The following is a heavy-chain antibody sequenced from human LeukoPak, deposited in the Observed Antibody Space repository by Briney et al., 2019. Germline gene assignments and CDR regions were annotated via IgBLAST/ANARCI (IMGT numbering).Heavy chain of an antibody. Sequence: GGSLRLSCAASGFTLSSDWMHWVRQAPGKGLVWVSRISRDGSGTNYADSVKGRFTVSRDNAKNTVYLQMNSLRTEDTAVYYCASSLRGTRNSMDVWGQGTTVTVSS. CDR3: ASSLRGTRNSMDV. D-gene: IGHD1-26*01. CDR2: ISRDGSGT. J-gene: IGHJ6*02. V-gene: IGHV3-74*01. CDR1: GFTLSSDW.